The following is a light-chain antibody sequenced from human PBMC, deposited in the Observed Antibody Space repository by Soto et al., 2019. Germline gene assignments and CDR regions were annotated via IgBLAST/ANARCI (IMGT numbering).Light chain of an antibody. Sequence: QSVLTQPPSASGTPGQRVTISCSGSSSNIGSNYVYWYQQLPGTAPKLLIYRNNQRPSGVPDRFSGSKSGTSASLAISGLRSEDEADYYCAAWDDSLSVLYVFGTGNKLPS. J-gene: IGLJ1*01. V-gene: IGLV1-47*01. CDR2: RNN. CDR1: SSNIGSNY. CDR3: AAWDDSLSVLYV.